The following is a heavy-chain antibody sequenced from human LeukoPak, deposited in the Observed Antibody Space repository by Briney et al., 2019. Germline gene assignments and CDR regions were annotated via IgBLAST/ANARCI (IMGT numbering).Heavy chain of an antibody. Sequence: ASLKVSCKASGYTFSSYGIGWVRHAPGQRPEWLGWISAFNGNSNYAPKFQGRVTVTTDTSTNTAYMELRSLRSDDTAVYYCARSFIAVAATAYDYWGQGTLVTVSS. J-gene: IGHJ4*02. CDR3: ARSFIAVAATAYDY. V-gene: IGHV1-18*04. D-gene: IGHD6-19*01. CDR2: ISAFNGNS. CDR1: GYTFSSYG.